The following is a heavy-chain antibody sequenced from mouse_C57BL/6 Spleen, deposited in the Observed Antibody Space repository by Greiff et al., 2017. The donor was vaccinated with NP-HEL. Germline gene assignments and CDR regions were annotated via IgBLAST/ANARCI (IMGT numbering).Heavy chain of an antibody. D-gene: IGHD4-1*01. J-gene: IGHJ3*01. CDR2: ISSGSSTI. CDR1: GFTFSDYG. Sequence: EVQVVEPGGGLVKPGGSLKLSCAASGFTFSDYGMHWVRQAPEKGLEWVAYISSGSSTIYYADTVKGRFTISRDNAKNTLFLQMTSLRSEDTAMYYCATGSFSGFAYWGQGTLVTVSA. V-gene: IGHV5-17*01. CDR3: ATGSFSGFAY.